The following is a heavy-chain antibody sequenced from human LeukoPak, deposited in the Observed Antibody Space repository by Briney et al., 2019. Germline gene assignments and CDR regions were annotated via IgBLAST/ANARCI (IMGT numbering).Heavy chain of an antibody. V-gene: IGHV1-8*01. J-gene: IGHJ3*02. CDR3: LYSSGYYSIYAFDI. CDR1: GYTFTSYD. D-gene: IGHD3-22*01. Sequence: ASVRVSCKASGYTFTSYDINWVRQATGQGLEWMGRMNPNSGNTGYAQKFQGRVTMTRNTSISTAYMELSSLRSEDTAVYYCLYSSGYYSIYAFDIWGQGTMVTVSS. CDR2: MNPNSGNT.